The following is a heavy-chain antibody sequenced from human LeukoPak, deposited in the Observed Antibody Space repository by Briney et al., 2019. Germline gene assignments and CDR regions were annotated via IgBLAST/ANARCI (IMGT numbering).Heavy chain of an antibody. V-gene: IGHV1-2*02. D-gene: IGHD1-26*01. Sequence: ASVKVSCKASGYTFTGYYMHWVRQAPGQGLEWMGWTNPNSGGTNYAQKFQGRVTMTRDTSISTAYMELSRLRSDDTAVYYCAKYSGSYFLSDAFDIWGQGTMVTVSS. J-gene: IGHJ3*02. CDR1: GYTFTGYY. CDR2: TNPNSGGT. CDR3: AKYSGSYFLSDAFDI.